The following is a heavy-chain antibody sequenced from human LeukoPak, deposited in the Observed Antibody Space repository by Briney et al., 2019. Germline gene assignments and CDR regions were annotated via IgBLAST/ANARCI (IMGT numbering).Heavy chain of an antibody. CDR2: IRYDGSNK. CDR3: AKDSRSDMYSSGYDAFDI. D-gene: IGHD3-22*01. CDR1: GFTFSSYG. V-gene: IGHV3-30*02. J-gene: IGHJ3*02. Sequence: GGSLRLSCAASGFTFSSYGVHWVRQAPGKGLEWVAFIRYDGSNKYYADSVKGRFTISRDNSKNTLYLQMNSLRAEDTAVYYCAKDSRSDMYSSGYDAFDIWGQGTMVTVSS.